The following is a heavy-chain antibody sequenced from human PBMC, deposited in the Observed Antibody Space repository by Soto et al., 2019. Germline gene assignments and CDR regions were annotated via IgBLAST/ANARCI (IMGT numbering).Heavy chain of an antibody. CDR3: AGVATIRGYYYGMDV. CDR2: IYYSGST. CDR1: GGSISSYY. D-gene: IGHD5-12*01. Sequence: SETLSLTCTVSGGSISSYYWSWIRQPPGKGLEWIGYIYYSGSTNYDPSLKGRVTISVDTSKSQFSLKLSSVTAADTAVYYCAGVATIRGYYYGMDVWGQGTTVTVSS. J-gene: IGHJ6*02. V-gene: IGHV4-59*08.